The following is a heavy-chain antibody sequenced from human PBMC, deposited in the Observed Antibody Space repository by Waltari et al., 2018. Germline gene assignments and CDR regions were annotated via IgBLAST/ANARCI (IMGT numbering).Heavy chain of an antibody. CDR1: GGSISSGSYY. V-gene: IGHV4-61*09. CDR3: AREGSAAGWFDP. D-gene: IGHD3-10*01. Sequence: QVQLQESGPGLVKPSQTLSLTCTVSGGSISSGSYYWSWIRQPAGKGLEWIGYIYTSGSTNYNPSLKSRVTISVDTSKNQFSLKLSSVTAADTAVYYCAREGSAAGWFDPWGQGTLVTVSS. J-gene: IGHJ5*02. CDR2: IYTSGST.